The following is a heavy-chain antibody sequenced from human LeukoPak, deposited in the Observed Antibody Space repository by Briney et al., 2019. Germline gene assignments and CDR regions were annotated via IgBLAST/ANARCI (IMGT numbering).Heavy chain of an antibody. V-gene: IGHV4-30-4*01. CDR2: IYHSGNT. J-gene: IGHJ5*01. CDR3: ARRGPGYCSGGRCFGWFDS. D-gene: IGHD2-15*01. CDR1: GGFINSDYY. Sequence: SETLSLTCTVSGGFINSDYYWSWFRQSPGKGLEWIAYIYHSGNTYYNPSLKSRVTMSVDTSTNRFSLRLSYVTAADTAVYYCARRGPGYCSGGRCFGWFDSWGQGTLVTVSS.